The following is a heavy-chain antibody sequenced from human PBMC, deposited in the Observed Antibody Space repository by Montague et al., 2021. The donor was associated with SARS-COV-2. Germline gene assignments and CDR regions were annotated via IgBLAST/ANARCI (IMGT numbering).Heavy chain of an antibody. J-gene: IGHJ3*01. Sequence: CALSGDSVSSNIAAWNWIRHSPSRGLEWLGRTKYTSTRYETYAVSVQSRITITADTSKNRFSLHLNSVTPEDTAVYYCARDLYWAFDAWGLGTTVTVS. D-gene: IGHD2-8*02. CDR2: TKYTSTRYE. V-gene: IGHV6-1*01. CDR1: GDSVSSNIAA. CDR3: ARDLYWAFDA.